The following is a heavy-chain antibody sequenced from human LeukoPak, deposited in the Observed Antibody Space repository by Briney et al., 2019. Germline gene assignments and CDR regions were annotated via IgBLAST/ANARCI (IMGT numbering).Heavy chain of an antibody. CDR2: ISAYNGNT. D-gene: IGHD3-22*01. V-gene: IGHV1-18*01. CDR1: GYTFTSYG. CDR3: ARIDRITMIVVVNAVDY. J-gene: IGHJ4*02. Sequence: GASVKVSCKASGYTFTSYGISWVRQAPGQGLEWMGWISAYNGNTNYAQKLQGRVTMTTDTSTSTAYMELRSLRSDDTAVYYCARIDRITMIVVVNAVDYWGQGTLVTVSS.